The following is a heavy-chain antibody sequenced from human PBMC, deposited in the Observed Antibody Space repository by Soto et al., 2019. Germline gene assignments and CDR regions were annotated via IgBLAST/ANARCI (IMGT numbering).Heavy chain of an antibody. CDR3: ARLRIAAAGTGYYYYGMGV. V-gene: IGHV5-51*01. J-gene: IGHJ6*02. D-gene: IGHD6-13*01. Sequence: GASLKISCKGSGYSFTSYWNGWVRQMPGKGLEWMGIIYPGDSDTRYSPSFQGQVTISADKSISTAYLQWSSLKASDTAMYYCARLRIAAAGTGYYYYGMGVWGQGTTVTVSS. CDR2: IYPGDSDT. CDR1: GYSFTSYW.